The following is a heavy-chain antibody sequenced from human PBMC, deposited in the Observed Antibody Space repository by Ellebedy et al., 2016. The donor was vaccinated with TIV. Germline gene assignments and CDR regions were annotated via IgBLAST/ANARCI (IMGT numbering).Heavy chain of an antibody. D-gene: IGHD2-15*01. CDR3: ARRVVGWFDP. J-gene: IGHJ5*02. CDR2: IYHDGNT. CDR1: GASITRSSFY. V-gene: IGHV4-39*02. Sequence: SETLSLTCSVSGASITRSSFYWDWVRQPPGTGLEWIGTIYHDGNTFYNPSLQRRVTISVDTSKNRFSLNLSSVTAADTAMYYCARRVVGWFDPWGQGTLVTVSS.